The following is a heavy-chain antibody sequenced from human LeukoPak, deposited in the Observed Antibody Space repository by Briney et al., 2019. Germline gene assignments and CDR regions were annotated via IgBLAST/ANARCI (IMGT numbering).Heavy chain of an antibody. CDR1: GVSISSGGYY. D-gene: IGHD3-22*01. CDR2: IYYGGST. CDR3: ARGGYYDSSGAIDY. Sequence: SQTLSLTCTVSGVSISSGGYYWSWIRQHPGKGLEWIGYIYYGGSTYYNPSLKSRVTISVDTSKNQFSLKLSSVTAADTAVYYCARGGYYDSSGAIDYWGQGTLVTVSS. J-gene: IGHJ4*02. V-gene: IGHV4-31*03.